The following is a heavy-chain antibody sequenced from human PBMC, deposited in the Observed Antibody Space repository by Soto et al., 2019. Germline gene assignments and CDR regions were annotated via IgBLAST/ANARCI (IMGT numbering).Heavy chain of an antibody. V-gene: IGHV1-2*04. CDR2: INPNSVFT. D-gene: IGHD3-22*01. J-gene: IGHJ4*02. CDR3: AMESSAVSYSSCYGRRPLRY. CDR1: VYSFTDYY. Sequence: SVKVSCKASVYSFTDYYVHRLRQAPGHRREWTGWINPNSVFTNYAQQLHAWVTFTSDTTVGPAYIDLNGQNSDGPAQCCCAMESSAVSYSSCYGRRPLRYWGQGTLVTVSS.